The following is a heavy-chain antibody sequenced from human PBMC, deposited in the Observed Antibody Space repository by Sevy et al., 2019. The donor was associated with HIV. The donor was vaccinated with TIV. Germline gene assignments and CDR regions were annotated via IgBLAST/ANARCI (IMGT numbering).Heavy chain of an antibody. CDR2: INYSGIT. D-gene: IGHD2-21*01. Sequence: SETLSLTCTVSGASISSSGYYWGWIRQPPGKGLEWIASINYSGITFYNPSLKSRVTISADTSKNQFSLRLSSVTAADSSIYFCAGPKLTYINGRHYLAYWGQGTVVTVSS. CDR1: GASISSSGYY. V-gene: IGHV4-39*01. J-gene: IGHJ4*02. CDR3: AGPKLTYINGRHYLAY.